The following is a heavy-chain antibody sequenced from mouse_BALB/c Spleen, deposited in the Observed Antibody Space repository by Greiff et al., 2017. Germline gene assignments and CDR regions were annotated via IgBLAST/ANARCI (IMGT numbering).Heavy chain of an antibody. CDR2: ISSGGGST. CDR1: GFAFSSYD. J-gene: IGHJ3*01. V-gene: IGHV5-12-1*01. D-gene: IGHD2-3*01. CDR3: ARQDDGYYRRAWFAD. Sequence: EVMLVESGGGLVKPGGSLKLSCAASGFAFSSYDMSWVRQTPEKRLEWVAYISSGGGSTYYPDTVKGRFTISRDNAKNTLYLQMSSLKSEDTAMYYCARQDDGYYRRAWFADWGQGTLVTVSA.